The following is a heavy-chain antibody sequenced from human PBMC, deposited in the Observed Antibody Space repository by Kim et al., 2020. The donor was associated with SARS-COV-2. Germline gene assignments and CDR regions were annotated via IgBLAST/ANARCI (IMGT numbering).Heavy chain of an antibody. CDR3: ARDDIHYDILTGHYYYGM. Sequence: SETLSLTCTVSGGSISSYYWSWIRQPPGKGLEWIGYIYYSGSTSYNPSLKSRVTISIDTSRNQFSLKLSSVTAADTAVYYCARDDIHYDILTGHYYYGM. J-gene: IGHJ6*01. D-gene: IGHD3-9*01. CDR1: GGSISSYY. V-gene: IGHV4-59*01. CDR2: IYYSGST.